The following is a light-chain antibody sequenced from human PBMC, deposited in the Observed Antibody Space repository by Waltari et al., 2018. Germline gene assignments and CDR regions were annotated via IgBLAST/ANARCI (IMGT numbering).Light chain of an antibody. Sequence: QSVLTQPPSVSAAPGQKVTISCSGISSNIGNNYVSWYQQLPGTAPKLLIYENNKRPSGIPDRFSGSKSGTSATLGITGLQTGDEADYYCGTWDSSLSAAGVFGTGTKVTVL. CDR3: GTWDSSLSAAGV. J-gene: IGLJ1*01. CDR1: SSNIGNNY. CDR2: ENN. V-gene: IGLV1-51*02.